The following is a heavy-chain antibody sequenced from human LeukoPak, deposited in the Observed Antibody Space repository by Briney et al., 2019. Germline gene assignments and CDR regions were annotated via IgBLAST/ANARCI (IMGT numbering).Heavy chain of an antibody. CDR3: ARRRGLDYYYYMDV. Sequence: GASVNVSCKASGYTFTGYYMHWVRQAPGQGLEWMGWINPNSGGTNYAQKFQGRVTMTRDTSISTAYMELSRLRSDDTAVYYCARRRGLDYYYYMDVWGKGTTVTVSS. CDR2: INPNSGGT. D-gene: IGHD3-10*01. V-gene: IGHV1-2*02. CDR1: GYTFTGYY. J-gene: IGHJ6*03.